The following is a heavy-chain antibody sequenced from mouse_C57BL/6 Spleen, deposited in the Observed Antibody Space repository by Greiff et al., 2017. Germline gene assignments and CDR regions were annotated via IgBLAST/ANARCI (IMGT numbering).Heavy chain of an antibody. CDR2: IDPSDSYT. V-gene: IGHV1-59*01. CDR1: GYTFTSYW. D-gene: IGHD1-1*01. Sequence: QVQLQQPGAELVRPGTSVKLSCKASGYTFTSYWMHWVKQRPGQGLEWIGVIDPSDSYTNYNQKFKGKATLTVDTSSSTAYMQLSSLTSEDSAVYYCAYYYGSSYGFADWGQGTLVTVSA. CDR3: AYYYGSSYGFAD. J-gene: IGHJ3*01.